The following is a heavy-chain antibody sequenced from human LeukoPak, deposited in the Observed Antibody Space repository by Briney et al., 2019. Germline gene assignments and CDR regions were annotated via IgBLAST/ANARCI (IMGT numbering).Heavy chain of an antibody. D-gene: IGHD3-10*01. J-gene: IGHJ4*02. Sequence: PGGSLRLSRAPSRFILSNYAMHWVRQAPGKGLEWLIFISHDGSNKYYADTLPARFPISRDNSKNTLYLQMNSLRAEDTAVYYCARDTYGSDYWGQGTLVTVSS. V-gene: IGHV3-30*04. CDR3: ARDTYGSDY. CDR2: ISHDGSNK. CDR1: RFILSNYA.